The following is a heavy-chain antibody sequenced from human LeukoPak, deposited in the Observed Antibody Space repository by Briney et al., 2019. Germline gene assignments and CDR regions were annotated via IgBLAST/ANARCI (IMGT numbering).Heavy chain of an antibody. V-gene: IGHV4-59*01. J-gene: IGHJ5*02. CDR3: ARFVRDIYSGYDLPPEKKTYNWFDP. CDR1: GGSISSYY. D-gene: IGHD5-12*01. Sequence: PSETLSLTCTVSGGSISSYYWSWIRQPPGKGLEWIGYIYYSGSTNYNPSLKSRVTISVDTSKNQFSLKLSSVTAADTAVYYCARFVRDIYSGYDLPPEKKTYNWFDPWGQGTLVTVSS. CDR2: IYYSGST.